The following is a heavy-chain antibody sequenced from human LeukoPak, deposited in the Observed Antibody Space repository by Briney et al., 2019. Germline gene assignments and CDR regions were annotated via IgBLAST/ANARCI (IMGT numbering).Heavy chain of an antibody. Sequence: GGSLRLSCVASGYPFSSYSMNWIRQAPGKGLEWVSYISVSGGVRSYADSVKGRFTISRDNSKNTLFLQMNGLGAEDTAIYYCAKGLALPRPHYFDYWGQGTLVTVSS. V-gene: IGHV3-48*01. CDR1: GYPFSSYS. D-gene: IGHD6-13*01. CDR2: ISVSGGVR. CDR3: AKGLALPRPHYFDY. J-gene: IGHJ4*02.